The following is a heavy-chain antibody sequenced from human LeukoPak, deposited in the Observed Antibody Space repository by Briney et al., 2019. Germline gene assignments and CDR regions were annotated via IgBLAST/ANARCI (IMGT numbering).Heavy chain of an antibody. V-gene: IGHV4-61*01. CDR1: GGSFSSGSYN. CDR3: AIDRSDDSSGYSPYYFDY. J-gene: IGHJ4*02. D-gene: IGHD3-22*01. CDR2: IYYSGST. Sequence: PSETLSLTCTASGGSFSSGSYNWGWIRQPPGRGLEWIGYIYYSGSTNYNPSLKSRVTISVDTSKNQFSLKLSSVTAADTAVYYCAIDRSDDSSGYSPYYFDYWGQGTLVTVSS.